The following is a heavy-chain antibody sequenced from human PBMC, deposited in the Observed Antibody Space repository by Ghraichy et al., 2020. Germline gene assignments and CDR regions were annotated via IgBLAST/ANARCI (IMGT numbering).Heavy chain of an antibody. CDR2: ISGSGGTT. D-gene: IGHD6-6*01. CDR1: EFTFGSYA. CDR3: AKDYSSSPTKFDY. Sequence: GGSLRLSCAASEFTFGSYAMSWVRQAPGKGLEWVSGISGSGGTTYYADSVKGRFTISRDNSKNTLYLQMNSLRAEDTAVYYCAKDYSSSPTKFDYWGQGTLVTVSS. V-gene: IGHV3-23*01. J-gene: IGHJ4*02.